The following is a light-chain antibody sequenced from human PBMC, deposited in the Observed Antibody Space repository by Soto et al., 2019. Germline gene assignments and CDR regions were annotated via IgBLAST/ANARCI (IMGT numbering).Light chain of an antibody. CDR1: QSVSSSY. CDR3: QQRSNWPPIP. V-gene: IGKV3D-20*02. Sequence: ENMLTQSPGTLSFTKGERATLSCRASQSVSSSYLAWYQQKPGQAPRLLIYGASSRATGIPDRFSGSGSGTDFTLTMSSLEPEDFAVYYCQQRSNWPPIPFGQGTRPAI. J-gene: IGKJ5*01. CDR2: GAS.